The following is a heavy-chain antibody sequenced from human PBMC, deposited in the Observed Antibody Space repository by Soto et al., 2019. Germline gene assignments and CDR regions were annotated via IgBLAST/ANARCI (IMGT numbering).Heavy chain of an antibody. Sequence: QVQLEQSGAEFKKPGSSVMVSCTLSGGDFEFSISWVRQAPGQGPEWMGRIIPLLNIINYSPRFQDRFTITADKSTKTAFMELRSLRSDDTAIYSCPRLPADLDVWGPGTTVSVSS. J-gene: IGHJ6*02. V-gene: IGHV1-69*02. CDR2: IIPLLNII. CDR3: PRLPADLDV. D-gene: IGHD3-3*01. CDR1: GGDFEFS.